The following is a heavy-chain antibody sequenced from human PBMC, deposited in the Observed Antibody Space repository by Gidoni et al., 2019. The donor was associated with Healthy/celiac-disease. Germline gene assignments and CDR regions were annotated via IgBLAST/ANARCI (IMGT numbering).Heavy chain of an antibody. J-gene: IGHJ5*02. Sequence: QVQLVQSGAEVKKPGASVTVSCKASGYTFTGYYLHWVRQAPGQGLEWMGWINPNSGGTNYAKKLQGRVTMTRDTSISTAYMELSRLRSDDTAVYYCARARIAAAGTFDPWGQGTLVTVSS. CDR3: ARARIAAAGTFDP. D-gene: IGHD6-13*01. CDR1: GYTFTGYY. V-gene: IGHV1-2*02. CDR2: INPNSGGT.